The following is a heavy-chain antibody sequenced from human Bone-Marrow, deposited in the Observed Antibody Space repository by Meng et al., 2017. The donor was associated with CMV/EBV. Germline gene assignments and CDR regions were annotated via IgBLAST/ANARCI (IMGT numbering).Heavy chain of an antibody. D-gene: IGHD2-2*01. J-gene: IGHJ4*02. CDR2: VTPKSGGT. CDR3: ARGCTTTSCFAY. CDR1: GYTYTGYY. V-gene: IGHV1-2*02. Sequence: ASVKVSCKASGYTYTGYYMHWVRQAPGQGLEWMGWVTPKSGGTVYAQEFQDRVTMTADTSMNPAYMELSSPTSDDTAVYYCARGCTTTSCFAYWGQGTLVTISS.